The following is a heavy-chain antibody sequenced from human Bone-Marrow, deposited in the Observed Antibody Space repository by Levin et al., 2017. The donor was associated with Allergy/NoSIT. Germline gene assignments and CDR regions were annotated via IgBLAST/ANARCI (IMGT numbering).Heavy chain of an antibody. J-gene: IGHJ4*02. CDR3: ARDIGLMVRGTWDPFDY. CDR2: IWYDGNNK. D-gene: IGHD3-10*01. CDR1: GFTFSSYG. Sequence: HPGGSLRLSCAASGFTFSSYGMHWVRQAPGKGLEWVAVIWYDGNNKYYADSVKGRFTISRDNSKNMLYLQMNSLRAEDTAVYYCARDIGLMVRGTWDPFDYWGQGTLITVSS. V-gene: IGHV3-33*01.